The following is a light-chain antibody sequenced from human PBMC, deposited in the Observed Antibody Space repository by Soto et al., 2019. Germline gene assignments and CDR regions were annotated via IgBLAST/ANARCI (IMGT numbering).Light chain of an antibody. CDR2: DVS. Sequence: QSALTQPASVSGSPGQSITISCTGTSSDVGGYNYGSWYQQHPGKAPKFMIYDVSNRPSGVSNRFSGSKSGNTASLTISGLQAEDEADYYCSSYTTSNTRQIVFGTGTKVTVL. V-gene: IGLV2-14*01. J-gene: IGLJ1*01. CDR1: SSDVGGYNY. CDR3: SSYTTSNTRQIV.